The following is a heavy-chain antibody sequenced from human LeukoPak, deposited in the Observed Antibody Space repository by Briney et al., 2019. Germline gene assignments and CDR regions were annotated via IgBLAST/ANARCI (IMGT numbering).Heavy chain of an antibody. CDR2: ISSSSSYI. CDR1: GFTFSSYS. V-gene: IGHV3-21*01. CDR3: ARGSGDGYNFDY. D-gene: IGHD5-24*01. J-gene: IGHJ4*02. Sequence: PGGSLRLSCAASGFTFSSYSMNWVRRAPGKGLEWVSSISSSSSYIYYADSVKGRFTISRDNAKNSLYLQMNSLRAEDTAVYYCARGSGDGYNFDYWGQGTLVTVSS.